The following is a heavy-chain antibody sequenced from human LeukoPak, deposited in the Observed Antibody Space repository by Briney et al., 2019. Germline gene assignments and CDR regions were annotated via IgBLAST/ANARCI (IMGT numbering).Heavy chain of an antibody. CDR1: GFTFSSYG. J-gene: IGHJ4*02. Sequence: GRSPRLSCAASGFTFSSYGMHWVRQAPGKGLEWVAVISYDGSNKYYADSVKGRFTISRDNSKNTLYLQMNSLRAEDTAVYYCAKDTSGWYMTFDYWGQGTLVTVSS. V-gene: IGHV3-30*18. CDR2: ISYDGSNK. D-gene: IGHD6-19*01. CDR3: AKDTSGWYMTFDY.